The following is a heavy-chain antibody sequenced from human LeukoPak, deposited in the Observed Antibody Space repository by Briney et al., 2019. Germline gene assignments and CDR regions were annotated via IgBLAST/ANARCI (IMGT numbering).Heavy chain of an antibody. CDR3: ARVGATTI. V-gene: IGHV3-30-3*01. Sequence: GGSLRLSCAASGFTFSSYAMHWVRQAPGKGLEWVAVISYDGSNKYYADSVKGRFTISRDNSKNTLYLQMNSLRAEDTAVYYCARVGATTIWGQGTLVTVSS. CDR2: ISYDGSNK. D-gene: IGHD1-26*01. J-gene: IGHJ4*02. CDR1: GFTFSSYA.